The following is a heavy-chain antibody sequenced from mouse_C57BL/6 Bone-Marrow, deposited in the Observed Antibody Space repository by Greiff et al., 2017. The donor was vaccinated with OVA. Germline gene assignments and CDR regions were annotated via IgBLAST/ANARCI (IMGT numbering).Heavy chain of an antibody. D-gene: IGHD1-1*01. Sequence: VQLQQSGPELVKPGASVKISCKASGYTFTDYYMNWVKQSHGKSLEWIGDINPNNGGTSYNQKFKGKATLTLDKSSSTAYMELRSLTSEDSAVYYCARSTGYYGSTHAMDYWGQGTSVTVSS. V-gene: IGHV1-26*01. CDR2: INPNNGGT. CDR3: ARSTGYYGSTHAMDY. J-gene: IGHJ4*01. CDR1: GYTFTDYY.